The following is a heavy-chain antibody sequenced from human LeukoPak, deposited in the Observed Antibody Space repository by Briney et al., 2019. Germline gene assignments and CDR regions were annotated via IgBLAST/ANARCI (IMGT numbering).Heavy chain of an antibody. CDR3: ARVGLLWFGEPSSFDY. CDR2: IKQDGSEK. Sequence: GGSLRLSCAASGFTFSSYWMSWVRQAPGKGLEWVASIKQDGSEKYYVDSVKGRFTISRDNAKNSLYLQMNSLRAEDTAVYYCARVGLLWFGEPSSFDYWGQGTLVTVSS. J-gene: IGHJ4*02. D-gene: IGHD3-10*01. CDR1: GFTFSSYW. V-gene: IGHV3-7*01.